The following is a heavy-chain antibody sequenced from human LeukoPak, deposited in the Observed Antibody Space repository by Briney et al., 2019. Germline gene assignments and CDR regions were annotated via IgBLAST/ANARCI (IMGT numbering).Heavy chain of an antibody. CDR1: GFTFSSYG. CDR3: ARMNYISTGWGAPFDY. D-gene: IGHD1-7*01. CDR2: ISYDGSNK. J-gene: IGHJ4*02. Sequence: PGRSLRLSCAASGFTFSSYGMHWVRQAPGKGLEWVAVISYDGSNKYYADSVKGRFTISRDNAKNSLYLQMNSLRAEDTAVYYCARMNYISTGWGAPFDYWGQGTLATVSS. V-gene: IGHV3-30*03.